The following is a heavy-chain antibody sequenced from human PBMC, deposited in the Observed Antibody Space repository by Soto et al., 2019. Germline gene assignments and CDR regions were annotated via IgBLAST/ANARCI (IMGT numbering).Heavy chain of an antibody. CDR2: IYHSGST. CDR3: ARVWGLDYIDS. Sequence: SLTCTVSGASISSSYWSWIRRPPGKGLEWIGYIYHSGSTKYNPSLKSRVTISVDTSKNQFSVKLSSVTAADTAVYYCARVWGLDYIDSWGQGTRVTVSS. CDR1: GASISSSY. D-gene: IGHD7-27*01. V-gene: IGHV4-59*01. J-gene: IGHJ4*02.